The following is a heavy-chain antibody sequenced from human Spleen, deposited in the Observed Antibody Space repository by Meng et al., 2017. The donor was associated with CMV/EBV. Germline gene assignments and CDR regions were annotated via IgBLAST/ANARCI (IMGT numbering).Heavy chain of an antibody. V-gene: IGHV1-18*01. CDR3: ARDRDRYYYDSSGYRFDY. CDR1: GYTFTSYG. D-gene: IGHD3-22*01. J-gene: IGHJ4*02. Sequence: ASVKVSCKTSGYTFTSYGINWVRQAPGQGLEWMGWISVYNGHTNYAQKLQDRVTMTTDTSTSTAYMELRSLRSDDTAVYYCARDRDRYYYDSSGYRFDYWGQGTLVTVSS. CDR2: ISVYNGHT.